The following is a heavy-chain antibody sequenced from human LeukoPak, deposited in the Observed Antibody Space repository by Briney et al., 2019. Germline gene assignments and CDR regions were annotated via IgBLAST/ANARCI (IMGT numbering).Heavy chain of an antibody. CDR1: GGSISSYY. CDR2: IYYSGST. Sequence: PSETLSLTRTVSGGSISSYYWGWIRQPPGKGLEWIGYIYYSGSTNYNPSLKSRVTISVDTSKNQFSLKVSSVTAADTAVYYCGRDSSDGPTFEIWGQGTMVTVSS. J-gene: IGHJ3*02. CDR3: GRDSSDGPTFEI. V-gene: IGHV4-59*12.